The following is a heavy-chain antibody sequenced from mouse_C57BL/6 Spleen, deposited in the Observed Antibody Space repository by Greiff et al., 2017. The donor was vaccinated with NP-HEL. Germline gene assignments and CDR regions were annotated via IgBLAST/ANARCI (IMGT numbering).Heavy chain of an antibody. J-gene: IGHJ2*01. Sequence: EVKLQQSGPELVKPGASVKISCKASGYTFTDYYMNWVKQSHGKSLEWIGDINPNNGGTSYNQKFKGKATLTVDKSSSTAYMELRSLTSEDSAVYYCARWGLLRFDYWGQGTTLTVSS. CDR2: INPNNGGT. D-gene: IGHD1-1*01. CDR1: GYTFTDYY. V-gene: IGHV1-26*01. CDR3: ARWGLLRFDY.